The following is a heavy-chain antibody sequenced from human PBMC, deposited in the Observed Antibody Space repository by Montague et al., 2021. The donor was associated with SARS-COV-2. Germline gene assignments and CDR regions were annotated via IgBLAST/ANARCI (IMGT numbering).Heavy chain of an antibody. D-gene: IGHD2-8*01. CDR2: IFYKGNT. Sequence: SETLSLTCTASGGSVSSDTHNWAWIRQPPGKGPEWIASIFYKGNTYYNPSLRSRFTISINTSKNQFFLRVASVTAADTAVYYCARVPNGRHDNWGPGALVTVSS. CDR1: GGSVSSDTHN. CDR3: ARVPNGRHDN. J-gene: IGHJ4*02. V-gene: IGHV4-39*01.